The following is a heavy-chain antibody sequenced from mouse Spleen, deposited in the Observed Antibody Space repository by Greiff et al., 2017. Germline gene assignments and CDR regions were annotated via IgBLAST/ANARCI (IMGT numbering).Heavy chain of an antibody. D-gene: IGHD3-3*01. Sequence: VQLQQPGAELVKPGASVKLSCKASGYTFTSYWMQWVKQRPGQGLEWIGEIDPSDSYTNYNQKFKGKATLTVDTSSSTAYMQLSSLTSEDSAVYYCARRGWEGDFDYWGQGTTLTVSS. J-gene: IGHJ2*01. CDR2: IDPSDSYT. CDR3: ARRGWEGDFDY. CDR1: GYTFTSYW. V-gene: IGHV1-50*01.